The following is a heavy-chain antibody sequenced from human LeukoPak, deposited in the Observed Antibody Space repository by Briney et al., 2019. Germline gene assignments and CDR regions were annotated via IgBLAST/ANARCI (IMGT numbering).Heavy chain of an antibody. J-gene: IGHJ4*02. Sequence: SETLSLTCAVSGVSFNDYYWSWVRQTPGKGLEWIGEINHSGYTNDSPSLRSRVTISIDTSRKQFSLNLRSVTVADTGIYYCTRMTTGHDYWGQGTLVTVSS. CDR1: GVSFNDYY. CDR2: INHSGYT. D-gene: IGHD4-17*01. V-gene: IGHV4-34*01. CDR3: TRMTTGHDY.